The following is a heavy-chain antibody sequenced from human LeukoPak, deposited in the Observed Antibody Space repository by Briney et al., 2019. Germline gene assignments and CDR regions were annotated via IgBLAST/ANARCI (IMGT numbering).Heavy chain of an antibody. J-gene: IGHJ4*02. CDR2: LYSGGNT. CDR3: ARSRWLAGFSFDY. CDR1: GFTVSSNY. D-gene: IGHD6-19*01. V-gene: IGHV3-66*01. Sequence: GGSLRLSCAASGFTVSSNYMSWVRQAPGKGLEWVSVLYSGGNTYYADSVQGRFTISRDNSRNTLYLQMNSLRVEDTAVYYCARSRWLAGFSFDYWGQGTLVTVSS.